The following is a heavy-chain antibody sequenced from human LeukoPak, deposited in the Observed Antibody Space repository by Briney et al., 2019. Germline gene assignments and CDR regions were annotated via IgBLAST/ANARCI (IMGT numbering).Heavy chain of an antibody. CDR1: GGSISGYY. J-gene: IGHJ3*02. V-gene: IGHV4-59*01. CDR2: TSYSGSA. Sequence: SETLSLTCTVSGGSISGYYWSWIRQPPGKGLEWIAHTSYSGSANYSPSLKSRVTVSLDTSKSQFSLKLSSVTAADSALYYCTRSDYSGSGTYTEFDAFDIWGRGAMVTVSS. D-gene: IGHD3-10*01. CDR3: TRSDYSGSGTYTEFDAFDI.